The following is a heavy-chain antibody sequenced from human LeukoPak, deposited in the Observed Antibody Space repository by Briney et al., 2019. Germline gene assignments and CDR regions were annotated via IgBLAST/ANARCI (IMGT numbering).Heavy chain of an antibody. V-gene: IGHV4-59*11. J-gene: IGHJ4*02. CDR2: IHYSGRT. Sequence: PSETLSLTCTVSGASISSHYWNWIRQPPGKGLEWIGYIHYSGRTDYNPSLKSRATISVDTSKTQFSLKLDSVTAADTALYYCARDVEAGDGYNYDSWGQGTLVTVSS. D-gene: IGHD5-24*01. CDR3: ARDVEAGDGYNYDS. CDR1: GASISSHY.